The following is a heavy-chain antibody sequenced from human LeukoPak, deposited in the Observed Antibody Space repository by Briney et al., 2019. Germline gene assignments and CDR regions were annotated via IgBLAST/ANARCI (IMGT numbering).Heavy chain of an antibody. CDR3: AREASGLERRIFDY. D-gene: IGHD1-1*01. V-gene: IGHV4-59*01. J-gene: IGHJ4*02. CDR2: IYYSGST. CDR1: GGSISSYY. Sequence: SETLSLTCTVSGGSISSYYWSWIRQPPGKGLEWIGYIYYSGSTNYNPSLKSRVTISVDTSKNQFSLKLSSVTAADTAVYYCAREASGLERRIFDYWGQGTPVTVSS.